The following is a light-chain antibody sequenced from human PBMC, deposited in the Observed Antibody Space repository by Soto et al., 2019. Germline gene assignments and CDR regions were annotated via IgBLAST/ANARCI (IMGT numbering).Light chain of an antibody. J-gene: IGKJ1*01. CDR3: QQYGSSGT. Sequence: EIVLTQSPGTLSLSPGERATLSCRASQSVSSSYLAWYQQKPGQAPRLLIYGTSTRATGIPARLSGSGSGTEFTLTISRLEPEDFAVYYCQQYGSSGTFGQGTKVDIK. CDR2: GTS. CDR1: QSVSSSY. V-gene: IGKV3-20*01.